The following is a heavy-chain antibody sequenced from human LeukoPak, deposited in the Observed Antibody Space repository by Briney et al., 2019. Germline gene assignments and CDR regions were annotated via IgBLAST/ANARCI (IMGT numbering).Heavy chain of an antibody. CDR2: IKQDGSEK. CDR1: GFTFSSYW. D-gene: IGHD3-22*01. J-gene: IGHJ4*02. V-gene: IGHV3-7*03. CDR3: ARAERYYYDSSAYLF. Sequence: PGGSLRLSCAASGFTFSSYWMSWVRQAPGKGLEWVANIKQDGSEKYYVDSVKGRFTISRDNAKNSLYLQMNSLRVEDTAVYYCARAERYYYDSSAYLFWGQGTLVTVSS.